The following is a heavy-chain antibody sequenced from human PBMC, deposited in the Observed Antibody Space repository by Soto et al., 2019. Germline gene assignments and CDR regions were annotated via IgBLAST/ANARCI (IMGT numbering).Heavy chain of an antibody. Sequence: ASVKFSCKASGYVFSDYDINWLRQASGQGPEWMGWMNAKSGDTFFPQRFRGKFNMTWDSSLSTAYIEWGSLASHDPAIYCCARGNTFDYARFTVWAQCTTVTLSS. D-gene: IGHD3-16*01. V-gene: IGHV1-8*01. J-gene: IGHJ6*01. CDR3: ARGNTFDYARFTV. CDR2: MNAKSGDT. CDR1: GYVFSDYD.